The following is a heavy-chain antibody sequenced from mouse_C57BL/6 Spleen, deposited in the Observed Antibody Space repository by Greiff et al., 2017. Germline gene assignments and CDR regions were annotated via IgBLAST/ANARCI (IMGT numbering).Heavy chain of an antibody. J-gene: IGHJ3*01. CDR1: GYTFTSYW. Sequence: QVQLQQPGAELVMPGASVKLSCKASGYTFTSYWMHWVKQRPGQGLEWIGEIDPSDSYTNYNQKFKGKSTLTVDKSSSTAYMQLSSLTSEDSAVYYCARSNRATVVEGWFAYWGQGTLVTVSA. V-gene: IGHV1-69*01. CDR2: IDPSDSYT. CDR3: ARSNRATVVEGWFAY. D-gene: IGHD1-1*01.